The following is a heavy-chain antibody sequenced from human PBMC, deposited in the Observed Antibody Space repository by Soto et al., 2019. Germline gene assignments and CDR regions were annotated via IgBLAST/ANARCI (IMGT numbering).Heavy chain of an antibody. V-gene: IGHV4-39*01. CDR2: IYYSGST. J-gene: IGHJ4*02. CDR1: GGSISSSSYY. CDR3: ARRLTSLGSPANFDY. Sequence: SETLSLTCTVSGGSISSSSYYWGWIRQPPGKGLEWIGSIYYSGSTYYNPSLKSRVTISVDTSKNQFSLKLSSVTAADTAVYYCARRLTSLGSPANFDYWGQGTLVTVSS. D-gene: IGHD3-16*01.